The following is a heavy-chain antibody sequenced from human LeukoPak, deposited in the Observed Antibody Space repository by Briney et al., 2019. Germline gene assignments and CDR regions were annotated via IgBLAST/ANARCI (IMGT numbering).Heavy chain of an antibody. J-gene: IGHJ4*02. CDR1: GGSISSDNSY. CDR2: IYSTGST. D-gene: IGHD1-14*01. Sequence: SETLSLTCTVSGGSISSDNSYWNWIRQPAGKGLEWIGRIYSTGSTDYNPSLKSRVTISVDTSKNQFSLKLSSVTAADTAVYYCARVTGLGFDYWGQGTLVTVSS. CDR3: ARVTGLGFDY. V-gene: IGHV4-61*02.